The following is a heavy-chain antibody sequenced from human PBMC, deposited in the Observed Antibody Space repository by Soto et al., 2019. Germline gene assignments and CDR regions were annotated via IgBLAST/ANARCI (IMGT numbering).Heavy chain of an antibody. V-gene: IGHV3-21*01. CDR2: ISSSSTYI. CDR1: GFTSSSYS. J-gene: IGHJ6*02. Sequence: EVQLVESGGGLVKPGGSLRLSCAASGFTSSSYSMDWVRQAPGKGLEWVSSISSSSTYIHYSDSVKGRFTISRDNAKNSLDLQMNSLSSEDTAVSYCASQTSGYYYYGMDVWGQGTTVTVSS. CDR3: ASQTSGYYYYGMDV.